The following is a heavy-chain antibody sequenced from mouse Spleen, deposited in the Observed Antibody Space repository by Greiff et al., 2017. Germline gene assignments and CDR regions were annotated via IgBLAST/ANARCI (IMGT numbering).Heavy chain of an antibody. Sequence: EVQLQQSGPELVKPGASVKISCKASGYTFTDYYMNWVKQSHGKSLEWIGDINPNNGGTSYNQKFKGKATLTVDKSSSTAYMELRSLTSEDSAVYYCARGYYGSSGDFDYWGQGTTLTVSS. J-gene: IGHJ2*01. V-gene: IGHV1-26*01. CDR3: ARGYYGSSGDFDY. D-gene: IGHD1-1*01. CDR1: GYTFTDYY. CDR2: INPNNGGT.